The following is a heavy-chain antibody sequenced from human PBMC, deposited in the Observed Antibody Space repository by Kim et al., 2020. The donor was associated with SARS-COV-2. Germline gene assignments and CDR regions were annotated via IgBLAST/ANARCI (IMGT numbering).Heavy chain of an antibody. CDR2: ISAYNGNT. J-gene: IGHJ6*02. V-gene: IGHV1-18*01. Sequence: ASVKVSCKASGYTFTSYGISWVRQAPGQGLEWMGWISAYNGNTNYAQKLQGRVTMTTDTSTSTAYMELRSLRSDDTAVYYCARDIFRRHCTTGVCAGGMDVWVQGTTVTVSS. D-gene: IGHD2-8*01. CDR1: GYTFTSYG. CDR3: ARDIFRRHCTTGVCAGGMDV.